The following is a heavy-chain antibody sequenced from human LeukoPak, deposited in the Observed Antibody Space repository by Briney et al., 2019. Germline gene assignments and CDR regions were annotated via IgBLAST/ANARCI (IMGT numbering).Heavy chain of an antibody. CDR3: ARGLAPSSGYTDY. CDR2: IYYIGTT. D-gene: IGHD3-22*01. Sequence: SETLSLTCTVSGGSISSYYWSWLRQPPGKGLEWIGYIYYIGTTNYNPSLKSRVTISVDTSKNQFSLKLSSVTAADTAVYYCARGLAPSSGYTDYWGQGTLVTVSS. J-gene: IGHJ4*02. CDR1: GGSISSYY. V-gene: IGHV4-59*08.